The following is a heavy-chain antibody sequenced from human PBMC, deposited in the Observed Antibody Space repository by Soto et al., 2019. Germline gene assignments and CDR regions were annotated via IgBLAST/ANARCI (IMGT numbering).Heavy chain of an antibody. J-gene: IGHJ4*02. CDR2: IIPIFGTA. CDR1: GGTFSSYA. V-gene: IGHV1-69*01. D-gene: IGHD3-22*01. Sequence: QVQLVQSGAEVKKPGSSVKVSCKASGGTFSSYAISWVRQAPGQGLEWMGGIIPIFGTANYAQKFQGRVTINADESTSKAYMELSSLRSEDTAVYYCARGDYYDSSGYFFRPYFDYWGQGTLVTVSS. CDR3: ARGDYYDSSGYFFRPYFDY.